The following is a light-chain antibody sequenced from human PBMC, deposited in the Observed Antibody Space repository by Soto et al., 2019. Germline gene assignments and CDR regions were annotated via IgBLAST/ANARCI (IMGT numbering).Light chain of an antibody. CDR2: QGS. V-gene: IGLV2-23*01. Sequence: QSVLTQPASVSGSPGQSSTISCTGTSNDIGRYNLVSWYQQYPGKGRILIIYQGSERPSGVSTRFSGSKSGNTASLTISGLQAEDEADYYCCSYATISTYLFGSGTKVTV. CDR3: CSYATISTYL. J-gene: IGLJ1*01. CDR1: SNDIGRYNL.